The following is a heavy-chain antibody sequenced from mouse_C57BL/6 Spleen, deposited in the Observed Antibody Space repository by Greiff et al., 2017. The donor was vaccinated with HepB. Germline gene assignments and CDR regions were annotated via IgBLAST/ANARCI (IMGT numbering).Heavy chain of an antibody. CDR3: AREGAWFAY. Sequence: VQLQQSGAELVKPGASVKLSCKASGYTFTSYWMQWVKQRPGQGLEWIGEIDPSDSYTNYNQKFKGKATLTVDTSSSTAYMQLSSLTSEDSAVYCCAREGAWFAYWGQGTLVTVSA. D-gene: IGHD3-3*01. CDR2: IDPSDSYT. CDR1: GYTFTSYW. V-gene: IGHV1-50*01. J-gene: IGHJ3*01.